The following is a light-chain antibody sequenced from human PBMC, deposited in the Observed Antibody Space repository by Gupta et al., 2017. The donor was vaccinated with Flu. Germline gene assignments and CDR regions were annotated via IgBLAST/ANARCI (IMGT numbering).Light chain of an antibody. J-gene: IGKJ5*01. CDR2: DTA. V-gene: IGKV3-11*01. Sequence: ATRAWSPGERATSYCRASKNVKNYLAGYQQKPGQEPRILMYDTANRATGIPGRCSGSGSGTDFSLTISSLEPEDVAVYYCQQRKNWPSITFGQGTRLEIK. CDR3: QQRKNWPSIT. CDR1: KNVKNY.